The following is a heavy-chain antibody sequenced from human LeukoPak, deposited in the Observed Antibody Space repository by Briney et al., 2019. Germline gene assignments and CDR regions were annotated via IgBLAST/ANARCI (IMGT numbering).Heavy chain of an antibody. CDR2: ISAYNGNT. V-gene: IGHV1-18*01. D-gene: IGHD3-3*01. Sequence: GASVKVSCKASGYTFTSYGISWVRQAPGQGLEWMGWISAYNGNTNYAQKLQGRVTMTTDTSTSTAYMELRSLRSDDTAVYYCASSNYYDFWSGYDYWGQGTLVTVSS. J-gene: IGHJ4*02. CDR3: ASSNYYDFWSGYDY. CDR1: GYTFTSYG.